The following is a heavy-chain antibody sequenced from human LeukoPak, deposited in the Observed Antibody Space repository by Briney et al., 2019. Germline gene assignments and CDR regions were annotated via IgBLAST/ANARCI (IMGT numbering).Heavy chain of an antibody. Sequence: GGSLRLSCAASGFTFSSYSMNWVRQAPGKVLEWVSYISSNSSTIYYADSVKGRLTISRDNAKNSLYLQMNSLRAEDTAVYYYAGRLGQQPDYWGQGNLVTVSS. CDR3: AGRLGQQPDY. D-gene: IGHD6-13*01. J-gene: IGHJ4*02. CDR2: ISSNSSTI. CDR1: GFTFSSYS. V-gene: IGHV3-48*01.